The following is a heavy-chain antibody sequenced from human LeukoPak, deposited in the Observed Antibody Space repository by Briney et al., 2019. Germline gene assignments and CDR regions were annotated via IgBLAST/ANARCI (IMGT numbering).Heavy chain of an antibody. J-gene: IGHJ3*02. CDR3: AGGPDYYDSSGYYQRYAFDI. V-gene: IGHV4-39*07. Sequence: SETLSLTCTVSGGSISMSSYYWGWIRQPPGKGLEWIGSIYYSGSTYYNPSLKSRVTISVDTSKNQFSLKVSSVTAADTAVYYCAGGPDYYDSSGYYQRYAFDIWGQGTMVTVSS. CDR2: IYYSGST. CDR1: GGSISMSSYY. D-gene: IGHD3-22*01.